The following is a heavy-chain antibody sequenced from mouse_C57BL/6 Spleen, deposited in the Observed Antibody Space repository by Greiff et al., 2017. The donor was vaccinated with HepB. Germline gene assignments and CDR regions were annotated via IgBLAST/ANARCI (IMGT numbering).Heavy chain of an antibody. J-gene: IGHJ1*03. CDR2: INPNNGGT. D-gene: IGHD1-1*01. CDR1: GYTFTDYN. Sequence: EVQLQQSGPELVKPGASVKMSCKASGYTFTDYNMHWVKQSHGKSLEWIGYINPNNGGTSYNQKFKGKATLTVNKSSSTAYMELSSLTSEASAVYYGARGTVVALYWYFDVWGTGTTVTVSS. V-gene: IGHV1-22*01. CDR3: ARGTVVALYWYFDV.